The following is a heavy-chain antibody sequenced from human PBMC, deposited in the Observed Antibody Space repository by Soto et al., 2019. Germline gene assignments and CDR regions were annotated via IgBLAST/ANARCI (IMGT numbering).Heavy chain of an antibody. J-gene: IGHJ5*02. CDR1: GGSISSGDYY. CDR2: VYDSGST. CDR3: VKDHTP. Sequence: PSETLSLTCTVSGGSISSGDYYWSWIRQPPGKGLEWIGYVYDSGSTNYNPSLMSRVTISVDTSKNQFSLKLRSATAADTAVYYCVKDHTPWGRGTLVTSPQ. V-gene: IGHV4-61*08.